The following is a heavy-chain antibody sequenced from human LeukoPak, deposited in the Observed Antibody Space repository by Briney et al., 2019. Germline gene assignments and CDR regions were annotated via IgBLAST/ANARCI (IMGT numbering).Heavy chain of an antibody. CDR1: GGTFSSYA. V-gene: IGHV1-69*06. CDR3: ARGDILTGYRYYFDY. D-gene: IGHD3-9*01. J-gene: IGHJ4*02. Sequence: SVKVSCKASGGTFSSYAISWVRQAPGQGLEWMGGIIPIFGTANYAQKFQGRVTITADKFTSTAYMELSSLRSEDTAVYYCARGDILTGYRYYFDYWGQGTLVTVSS. CDR2: IIPIFGTA.